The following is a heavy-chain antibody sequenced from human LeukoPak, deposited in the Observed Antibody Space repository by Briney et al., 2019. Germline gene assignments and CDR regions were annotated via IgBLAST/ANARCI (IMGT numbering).Heavy chain of an antibody. CDR1: GYSISTGYY. CDR3: ARGGSTLHSAGGHDIEFYYHYYMDV. V-gene: IGHV4-38-2*02. Sequence: SETLSLTCTVSGYSISTGYYWDWIRQPPGKGLEWIGTFYHGGSTYYNPSLKSRVTISVDTSKNQFSLNLTSVTAADTAVYYCARGGSTLHSAGGHDIEFYYHYYMDVWGKGTTVTISS. CDR2: FYHGGST. D-gene: IGHD3-9*01. J-gene: IGHJ6*03.